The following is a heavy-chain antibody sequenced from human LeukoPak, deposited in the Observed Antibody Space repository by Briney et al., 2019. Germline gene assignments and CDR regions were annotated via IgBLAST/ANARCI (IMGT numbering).Heavy chain of an antibody. CDR1: GYTLTELS. D-gene: IGHD2-2*01. V-gene: IGHV1-24*01. J-gene: IGHJ5*02. CDR3: ARAKDIVVVPAASNWFDP. Sequence: ASVKVSCKVSGYTLTELSMHWVRQAPGKGLEWMGGFDPEDGETIYAQKFQGRVTMTEYTSTDTAYMELSSLRSEDTAVYYCARAKDIVVVPAASNWFDPWGQGTLVTVSS. CDR2: FDPEDGET.